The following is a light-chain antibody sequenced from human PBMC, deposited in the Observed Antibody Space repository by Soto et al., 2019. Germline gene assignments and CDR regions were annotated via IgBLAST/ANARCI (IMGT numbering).Light chain of an antibody. CDR1: QTVDSSF. V-gene: IGKV3-20*01. CDR3: QQYGNSPLFI. J-gene: IGKJ3*01. Sequence: EIVLTQSPGTLSLSPGKRATLSCRASQTVDSSFLAWYQHKPGQAPRLLIYAASTRATGIPDRFSGSGSGTDFTLTIRRLEPEDFAVYYCQQYGNSPLFIFGPGTKVDIK. CDR2: AAS.